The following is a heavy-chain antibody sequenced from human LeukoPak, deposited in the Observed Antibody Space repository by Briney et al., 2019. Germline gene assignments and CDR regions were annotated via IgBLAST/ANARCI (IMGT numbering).Heavy chain of an antibody. V-gene: IGHV3-43*01. Sequence: GGSLRLSCAASGFTFDDYTMHWVRQAPGKGLEWVSLISWDGGSTYYADSVKGRFTISRDNSKNSLYLQINSLRTEDTALYYCAKDPRGDYDILTGYSLPDYWGQGTLVTVSS. J-gene: IGHJ4*02. CDR3: AKDPRGDYDILTGYSLPDY. CDR1: GFTFDDYT. CDR2: ISWDGGST. D-gene: IGHD3-9*01.